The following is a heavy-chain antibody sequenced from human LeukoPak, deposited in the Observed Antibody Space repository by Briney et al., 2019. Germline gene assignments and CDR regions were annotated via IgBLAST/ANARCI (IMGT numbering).Heavy chain of an antibody. Sequence: KPSETLSLTCTVSGGSISDYYWSWVRQPAGKGLEWIGRIHISGTTYYNPSLKSRFTMSIDTSKNQFSLKLSSVTAADTAVYYCARHTAMVYYYYGMDVWGQGTTVTVSS. CDR2: IHISGTT. CDR1: GGSISDYY. CDR3: ARHTAMVYYYYGMDV. V-gene: IGHV4-4*07. J-gene: IGHJ6*02. D-gene: IGHD5-18*01.